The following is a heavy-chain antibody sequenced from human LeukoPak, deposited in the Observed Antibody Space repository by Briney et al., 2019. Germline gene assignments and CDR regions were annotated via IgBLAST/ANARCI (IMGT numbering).Heavy chain of an antibody. J-gene: IGHJ4*02. D-gene: IGHD3-22*01. CDR1: GFTFSDYY. V-gene: IGHV3-53*01. CDR3: ARAYDSSGYYNSYYFDY. CDR2: IYSGGST. Sequence: GGSLRLSCAASGFTFSDYYMSWVRQAPGKGLEWVSVIYSGGSTYYADSVKGRFTISRDNSKNTLYLQMNSLRAEDTAVYYCARAYDSSGYYNSYYFDYWGQGTLVTVSS.